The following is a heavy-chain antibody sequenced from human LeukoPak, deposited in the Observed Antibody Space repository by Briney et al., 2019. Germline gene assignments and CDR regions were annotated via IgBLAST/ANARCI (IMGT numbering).Heavy chain of an antibody. Sequence: PSETLSLTCAVYGGSFSGYYWSWIRQPPGKGLEWIGEINHSGSTNYNPSLKSRVTISVDTSKNQFSLKLSSVTAADTAVYYCARGLRIARRQQLVRERIYYFDYWGQGTLVTVSS. V-gene: IGHV4-34*01. CDR1: GGSFSGYY. CDR3: ARGLRIARRQQLVRERIYYFDY. J-gene: IGHJ4*02. CDR2: INHSGST. D-gene: IGHD6-13*01.